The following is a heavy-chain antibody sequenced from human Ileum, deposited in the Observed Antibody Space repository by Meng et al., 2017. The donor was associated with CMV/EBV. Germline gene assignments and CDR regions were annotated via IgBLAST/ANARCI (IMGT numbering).Heavy chain of an antibody. J-gene: IGHJ5*02. V-gene: IGHV4-34*01. CDR3: ARGLDNYYDMT. D-gene: IGHD3-22*01. Sequence: RTCEIHGGSFTGYYCAWIRQPPGKELEWIGEVNHRGDTDYNPSLNGRVTILVDTSKKQSSLKLNSVTAADTAVYYCARGLDNYYDMTWGQGILVTVSS. CDR1: GGSFTGYY. CDR2: VNHRGDT.